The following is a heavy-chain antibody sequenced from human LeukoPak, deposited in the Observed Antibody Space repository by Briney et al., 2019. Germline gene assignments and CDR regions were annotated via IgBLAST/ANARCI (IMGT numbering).Heavy chain of an antibody. CDR2: INHSGST. Sequence: SETLSLTCAVYGGSFSGYYWSWIRQPPGKGLEWIGEINHSGSTNYNPSLKSRVTISVDTSKNQFSLKLSSETAADTAVYYCARDLVFRTIFGVVIPSMDVWGKGTTVTVTS. CDR3: ARDLVFRTIFGVVIPSMDV. CDR1: GGSFSGYY. J-gene: IGHJ6*03. D-gene: IGHD3-3*01. V-gene: IGHV4-34*01.